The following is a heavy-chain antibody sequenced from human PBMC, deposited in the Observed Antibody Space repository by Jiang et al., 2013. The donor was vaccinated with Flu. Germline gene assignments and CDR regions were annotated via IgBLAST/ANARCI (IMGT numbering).Heavy chain of an antibody. J-gene: IGHJ4*02. D-gene: IGHD3-22*01. Sequence: SLTCAISGDSVSTNSAAWNWIRQSPSRGLEWLGRTYYRPKWYNDYAVSVKGRITISPDTSKNQFSLQLNSVTPEDTAVYYCARYYDSTGGHFDYWGQGILVTVSS. V-gene: IGHV6-1*01. CDR2: TYYRPKWYN. CDR1: GDSVSTNSAA. CDR3: ARYYDSTGGHFDY.